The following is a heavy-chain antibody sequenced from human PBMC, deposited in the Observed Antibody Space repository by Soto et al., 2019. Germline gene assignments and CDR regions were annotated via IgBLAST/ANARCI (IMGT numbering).Heavy chain of an antibody. CDR3: AAADCSGGGCNRPPGH. V-gene: IGHV1-58*01. J-gene: IGHJ4*02. CDR2: IVVGSGNT. Sequence: SVKVSCKASGFSFSISAVRWVRQARGQRLEWIGWIVVGSGNTNYAQKFQERVTITRDMSTSTAYMELSSLRSEDTAVYYCAAADCSGGGCNRPPGHWGQGTLVTVSS. CDR1: GFSFSISA. D-gene: IGHD2-15*01.